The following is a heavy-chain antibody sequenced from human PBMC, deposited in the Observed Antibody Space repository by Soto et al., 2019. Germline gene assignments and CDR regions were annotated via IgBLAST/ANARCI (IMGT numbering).Heavy chain of an antibody. D-gene: IGHD2-2*02. CDR3: ARATEYPDPFDI. CDR2: ISGSGGSK. Sequence: EVQLLESGGGLVQPGGSLRLSCAASGVTFNNYDMSWVRQAPGKGLEWVSSISGSGGSKYYVDSVKGRFSISRDNSKNTLYLHMSSLRADDTAVYYCARATEYPDPFDIWGQGTGGTVSS. J-gene: IGHJ3*02. V-gene: IGHV3-23*01. CDR1: GVTFNNYD.